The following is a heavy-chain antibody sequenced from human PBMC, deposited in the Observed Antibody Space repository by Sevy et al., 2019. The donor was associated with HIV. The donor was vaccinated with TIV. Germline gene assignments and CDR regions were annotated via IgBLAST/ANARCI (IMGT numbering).Heavy chain of an antibody. Sequence: GGSLRLSCAASGFTFSTYWMHWVRQAPGKGLEWVANIKQDESEKYYVASVKGRFTISRDNAKNSLYLQMNSPRPGDTAVYYCARGNSGSFDYWGQGTLVTVSS. CDR3: ARGNSGSFDY. V-gene: IGHV3-7*04. D-gene: IGHD3-22*01. CDR2: IKQDESEK. CDR1: GFTFSTYW. J-gene: IGHJ4*02.